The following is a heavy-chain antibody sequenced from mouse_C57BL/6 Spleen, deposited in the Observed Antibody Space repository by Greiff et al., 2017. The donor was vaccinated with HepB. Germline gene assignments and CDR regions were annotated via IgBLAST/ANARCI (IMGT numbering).Heavy chain of an antibody. V-gene: IGHV1-55*01. Sequence: QVQLQQPGAELVKPGASVKMSCKASGYTFTSYWITWVKQRPGQGLEWIGDIYPGSGSTNYNEKFKSKATLTVDTSSSTAYMQLSSLTSEDSAVYYCARSDYDYDVGRAMDYWGQGTSVTVSS. D-gene: IGHD2-4*01. CDR3: ARSDYDYDVGRAMDY. CDR2: IYPGSGST. CDR1: GYTFTSYW. J-gene: IGHJ4*01.